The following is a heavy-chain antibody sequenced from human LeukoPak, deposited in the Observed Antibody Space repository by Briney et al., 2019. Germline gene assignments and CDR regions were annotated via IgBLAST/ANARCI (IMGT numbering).Heavy chain of an antibody. D-gene: IGHD3-22*01. V-gene: IGHV1-18*01. CDR3: ARDFVRFYYDSSGYYYGADAFDI. CDR1: GYTFIRYG. CDR2: ISAYKGNT. Sequence: ASVKVSCKASGYTFIRYGISWVRQAPGQGPEWMGWISAYKGNTNYAQKVQGRVTMTTDTSTSTAYMELRSLRSDDTAVYYCARDFVRFYYDSSGYYYGADAFDIWGQGTMVTVSS. J-gene: IGHJ3*02.